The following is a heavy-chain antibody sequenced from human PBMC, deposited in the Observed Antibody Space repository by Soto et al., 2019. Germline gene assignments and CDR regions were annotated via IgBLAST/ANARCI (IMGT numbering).Heavy chain of an antibody. CDR2: IRFDGSNI. D-gene: IGHD1-26*01. CDR1: AVTFTGYG. V-gene: IGHV3-33*01. J-gene: IGHJ4*02. CDR3: ARDGVGSTAYFGYFDD. Sequence: GGSLRLSCAASAVTFTGYGMHWVRQAPGKGLEWVAVIRFDGSNIYYADSVKGRFTISRDNARNMLYLQMNSLRAEDTAVYYCARDGVGSTAYFGYFDDWGLGTLVTLSS.